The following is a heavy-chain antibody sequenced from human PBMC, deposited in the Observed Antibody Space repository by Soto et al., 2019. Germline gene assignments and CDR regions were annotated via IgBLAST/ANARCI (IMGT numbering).Heavy chain of an antibody. CDR3: AKGPAGLDD. CDR1: GFTFTTYV. J-gene: IGHJ4*02. V-gene: IGHV3-30*18. CDR2: ISYDGSNK. Sequence: HPGGSMRLSCAASGFTFTTYVMSWVRQAPGKGLEWVAVISYDGSNKYYADSVKGRFTISRDNSKNTLYLQMNSLRAEDTAVYYCAKGPAGLDDCGQGTPVTV.